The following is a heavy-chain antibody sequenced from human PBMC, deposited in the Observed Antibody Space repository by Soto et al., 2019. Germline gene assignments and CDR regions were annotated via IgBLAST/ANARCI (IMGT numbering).Heavy chain of an antibody. V-gene: IGHV3-23*01. Sequence: GGSLRLSCAASGFTFSSYAMSWVRQAPGKGLEWVSAISGSGGSTYYADSVKGRFTISRDNSKNTLYLQMNSLRAEDTAVYYCAKDLMVSEWGVPGGAFDIWGQGTMVTVSS. CDR1: GFTFSSYA. CDR2: ISGSGGST. D-gene: IGHD2-8*01. J-gene: IGHJ3*02. CDR3: AKDLMVSEWGVPGGAFDI.